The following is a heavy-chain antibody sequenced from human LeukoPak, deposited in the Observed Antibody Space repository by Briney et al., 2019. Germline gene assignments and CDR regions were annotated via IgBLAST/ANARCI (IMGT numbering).Heavy chain of an antibody. CDR1: GYTFTGYY. D-gene: IGHD3-10*01. CDR3: ARDYITMVRGVIITDYYYMDV. CDR2: INPNSGGT. J-gene: IGHJ6*03. V-gene: IGHV1-2*02. Sequence: ASVKVSCKASGYTFTGYYMHWVRQAPGQGLEWMGWINPNSGGTNYAQKFQGRVTMTRDTSISTAYMELSRLRSDDTAVYYCARDYITMVRGVIITDYYYMDVWGKGTTVSVSS.